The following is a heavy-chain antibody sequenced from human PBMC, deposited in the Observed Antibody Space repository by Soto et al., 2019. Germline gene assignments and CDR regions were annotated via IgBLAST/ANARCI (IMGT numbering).Heavy chain of an antibody. D-gene: IGHD3-10*01. CDR3: ATETAVVRGVRNAFDF. V-gene: IGHV4-34*01. CDR1: SGSFSTYD. J-gene: IGHJ3*01. Sequence: SETLSLTCAVDSGSFSTYDCSRTHQSPGKGLEWIGEIHPSGDTDYNPSLSNRVTISLDTSKNQFSLKLTSVTSEDTAVYYCATETAVVRGVRNAFDFWGQGTMVT. CDR2: IHPSGDT.